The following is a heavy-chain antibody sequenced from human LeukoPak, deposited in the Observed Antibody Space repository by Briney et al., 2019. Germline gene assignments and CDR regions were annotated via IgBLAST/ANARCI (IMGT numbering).Heavy chain of an antibody. Sequence: KSGGSLRLSCAASGFTFSDYYMSWIRQAPGKGLEWVSYISSSGSTIYYADSVKGRFTISRDNAKNSLYLQTNSLRAEDTAVYYCARDLDWNDVLDYWGQGTLVTVSS. CDR2: ISSSGSTI. CDR3: ARDLDWNDVLDY. D-gene: IGHD1-1*01. V-gene: IGHV3-11*01. J-gene: IGHJ4*02. CDR1: GFTFSDYY.